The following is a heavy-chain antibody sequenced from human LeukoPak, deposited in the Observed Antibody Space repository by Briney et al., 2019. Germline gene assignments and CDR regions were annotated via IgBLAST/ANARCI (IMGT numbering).Heavy chain of an antibody. Sequence: GGSLRLSCSASGFTFSTYWMNWVRQAPGKGLEWVASIKEDGSEKYYVDSVKGRFTISRDNAKNSVYLQMNTLRAEDTAVYYCAKHYWGQGTLVTVSS. V-gene: IGHV3-7*03. CDR1: GFTFSTYW. J-gene: IGHJ4*02. CDR2: IKEDGSEK. CDR3: AKHY.